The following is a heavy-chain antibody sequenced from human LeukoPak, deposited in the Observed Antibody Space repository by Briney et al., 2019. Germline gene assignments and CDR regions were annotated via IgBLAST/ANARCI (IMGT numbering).Heavy chain of an antibody. J-gene: IGHJ4*02. CDR1: GFTFSDYS. CDR2: IGVSSGNT. Sequence: PGGSLRLSCAASGFTFSDYSKNWVRQAPGKGLEWISYIGVSSGNTKYADSVKGRFTISGDKAKNSLYLQMNSLRVEDTAVYYCARDYKYAFDNWGQGTLVTVSS. V-gene: IGHV3-48*01. CDR3: ARDYKYAFDN. D-gene: IGHD5-24*01.